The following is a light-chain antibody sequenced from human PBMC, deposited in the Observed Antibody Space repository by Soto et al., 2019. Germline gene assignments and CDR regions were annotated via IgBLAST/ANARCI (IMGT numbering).Light chain of an antibody. CDR3: QQYSSSPLYT. J-gene: IGKJ2*01. CDR1: QSVSISY. Sequence: EIVLMQSPGTLSLSPGERATLSCRASQSVSISYLAWYQQKPGQAPRLLIYGASSRATGIPDRFSGSGSGTDFTLTISRLEPEDFAVYYCQQYSSSPLYTFGQGTKLEIK. CDR2: GAS. V-gene: IGKV3-20*01.